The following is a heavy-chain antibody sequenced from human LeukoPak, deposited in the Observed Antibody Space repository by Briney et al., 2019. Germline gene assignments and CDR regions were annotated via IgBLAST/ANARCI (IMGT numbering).Heavy chain of an antibody. Sequence: SETLSLTCTVSGGSISSSSYYWGWIRQPPGKGLEWIGSIYHSGSTYYNPSLKSRVTMSVDTSKNQFSLKLSSVTAADTAVYYCARNVLQQQLVQTNWFDPWGQGTLVTVSS. V-gene: IGHV4-39*07. D-gene: IGHD6-13*01. J-gene: IGHJ5*02. CDR2: IYHSGST. CDR3: ARNVLQQQLVQTNWFDP. CDR1: GGSISSSSYY.